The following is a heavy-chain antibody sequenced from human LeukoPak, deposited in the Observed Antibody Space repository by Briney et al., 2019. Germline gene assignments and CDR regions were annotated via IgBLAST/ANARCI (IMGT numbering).Heavy chain of an antibody. Sequence: GGSLRLSCEASGFTCSSFWISWVRQAPGKGLEWVANIKEGGTEKYYVDSVKGRFTISRDNAKNSLFLQMNSLRGEDTAMYYCARGGSSRFTYWGQGTLVTVSS. J-gene: IGHJ4*02. D-gene: IGHD3-16*02. V-gene: IGHV3-7*01. CDR2: IKEGGTEK. CDR3: ARGGSSRFTY. CDR1: GFTCSSFW.